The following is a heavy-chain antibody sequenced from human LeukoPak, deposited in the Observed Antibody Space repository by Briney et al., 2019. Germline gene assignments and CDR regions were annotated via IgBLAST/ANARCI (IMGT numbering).Heavy chain of an antibody. V-gene: IGHV3-48*01. CDR1: GFSFSHSA. D-gene: IGHD3/OR15-3a*01. J-gene: IGHJ4*02. CDR3: ARDFWTPYD. Sequence: GGSLRLSCAASGFSFSHSAINWVRQGPGKGLQWVEYIGTFGNLIKYAGSVEGRFTISRDDAQNSVYLQMNTLRVEDTAVYYCARDFWTPYDWGQGTQVTVSS. CDR2: IGTFGNLI.